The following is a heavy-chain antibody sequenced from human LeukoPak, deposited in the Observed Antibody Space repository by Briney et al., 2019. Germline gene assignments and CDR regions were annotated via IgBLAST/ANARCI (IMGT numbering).Heavy chain of an antibody. Sequence: SETLSLTCSVSGASLSTSPYYWGWIRQPPGKGLEWIGNIYYTGSTYYNVSLNSRVTISIDTSKNLFSLRLNSMTAADTGVYXXARQTGSGLLILPGGQGTLVTVSS. CDR3: ARQTGSGLLILP. J-gene: IGHJ4*02. V-gene: IGHV4-39*01. CDR2: IYYTGST. CDR1: GASLSTSPYY. D-gene: IGHD3/OR15-3a*01.